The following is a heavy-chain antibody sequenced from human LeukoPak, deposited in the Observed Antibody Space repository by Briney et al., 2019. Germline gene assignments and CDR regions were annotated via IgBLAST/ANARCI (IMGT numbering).Heavy chain of an antibody. J-gene: IGHJ6*03. V-gene: IGHV1-69*06. CDR2: IIPIFGTA. Sequence: GASVKVSCKASGYTFTTYGISWVRQAPGQGLEWMGGIIPIFGTANYAQKFQGRVTITADKSTSTAYMELSSLRSEDTAVYYCARARETGDLWYYYMDVWGKGTTVTVSS. CDR3: ARARETGDLWYYYMDV. CDR1: GYTFTTYG. D-gene: IGHD3-16*01.